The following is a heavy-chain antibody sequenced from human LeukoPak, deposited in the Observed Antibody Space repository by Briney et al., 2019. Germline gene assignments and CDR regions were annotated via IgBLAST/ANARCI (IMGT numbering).Heavy chain of an antibody. Sequence: GGSLRLSCAASGFGFSSYDMHWVRQAPGKGLEWVAMITSDGNNKYYADSVKDRFTISRDDSKNTLYLQMNSLRDEDTAVYYCAKDKIFRYLDYWGQGALVTVTS. D-gene: IGHD2/OR15-2a*01. CDR3: AKDKIFRYLDY. CDR1: GFGFSSYD. J-gene: IGHJ4*02. CDR2: ITSDGNNK. V-gene: IGHV3-30*02.